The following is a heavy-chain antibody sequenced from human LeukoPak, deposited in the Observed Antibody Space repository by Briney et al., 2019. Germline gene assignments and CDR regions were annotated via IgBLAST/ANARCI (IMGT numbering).Heavy chain of an antibody. CDR1: GGSISSYY. Sequence: SETLSLTCTVSGGSISSYYWSWIRQPPGKGLEWIGYIYYSGSTNYNPSLKSRVTISVDTSKNQFSLKLSSVTAADTAVYYCARDRDSSGWYNDFDYWGQGTLVTVSS. CDR3: ARDRDSSGWYNDFDY. V-gene: IGHV4-59*01. J-gene: IGHJ4*02. D-gene: IGHD6-19*01. CDR2: IYYSGST.